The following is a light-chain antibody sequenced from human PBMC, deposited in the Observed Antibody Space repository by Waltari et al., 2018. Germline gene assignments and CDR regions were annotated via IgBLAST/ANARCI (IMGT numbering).Light chain of an antibody. CDR1: QDINNF. CDR2: VAS. J-gene: IGKJ4*01. Sequence: DIQMTQSPSSLSASVGERVTITCQASQDINNFLNWYQQKPGKAPTLLIYVASKLETGVPSRFRGSGSGTEFTLTISSLQPEDVATYYCQQYDNLPLSFGGGTKVYIK. V-gene: IGKV1-33*01. CDR3: QQYDNLPLS.